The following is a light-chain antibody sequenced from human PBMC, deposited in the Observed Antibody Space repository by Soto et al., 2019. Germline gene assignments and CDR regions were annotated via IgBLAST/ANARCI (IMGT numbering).Light chain of an antibody. CDR2: DAS. V-gene: IGKV1-5*01. CDR1: QSVNSW. Sequence: DIQMTQSPSTLSASVGDRVTITCRASQSVNSWLSWYQQRPGKAPKLLIYDASTLESGVPSRFSGRRSGTQFSHTISSVQPDDYATYSCHQYNHYSAFGQGTKVELK. J-gene: IGKJ1*01. CDR3: HQYNHYSA.